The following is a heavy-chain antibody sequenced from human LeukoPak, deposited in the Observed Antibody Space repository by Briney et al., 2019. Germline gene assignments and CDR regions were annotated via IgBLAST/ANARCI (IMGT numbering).Heavy chain of an antibody. CDR2: TGGSDDNT. D-gene: IGHD6-19*01. CDR3: TKDLMTGFSSGWYFAY. CDR1: GFSFNGYA. Sequence: PGGSLRLSCVGSGFSFNGYAMSWVRQAPGKGLEWVAVTGGSDDNTHYADSVKGRFTISRDNSENRLFLQMNSLRPEDSALYYCTKDLMTGFSSGWYFAYWGQGALVTVSS. J-gene: IGHJ4*02. V-gene: IGHV3-23*01.